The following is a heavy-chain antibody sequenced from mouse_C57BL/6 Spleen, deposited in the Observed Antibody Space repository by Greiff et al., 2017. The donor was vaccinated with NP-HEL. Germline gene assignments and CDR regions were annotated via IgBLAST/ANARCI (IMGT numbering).Heavy chain of an antibody. CDR2: ISDGGSYT. CDR1: GFTFSSYA. Sequence: EVKLMESGGGLVKPGGSLKLSCAASGFTFSSYAMSWVRQTPEKRLEWVATISDGGSYTYYPDNVKGRFTISRDNAKNNLYLQMSHLKSEDTAMYYCARGESTMVTSYYAMDYWGQGTSVTVSS. J-gene: IGHJ4*01. V-gene: IGHV5-4*03. CDR3: ARGESTMVTSYYAMDY. D-gene: IGHD2-1*01.